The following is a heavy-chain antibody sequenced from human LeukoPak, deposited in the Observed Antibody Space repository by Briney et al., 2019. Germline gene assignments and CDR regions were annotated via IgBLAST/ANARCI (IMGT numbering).Heavy chain of an antibody. Sequence: GGSLRLSCGASGFTFNNYGMLWVRQAPGKGLDWVAFIRYDGTSEYYADSVKGRFTISRDNAKNSLYLQMNRLRAEDTALYYCVRVISGVFLLGDATFNFWGQGTLVTVYS. CDR1: GFTFNNYG. V-gene: IGHV3-30*02. D-gene: IGHD3-3*01. CDR2: IRYDGTSE. J-gene: IGHJ4*02. CDR3: VRVISGVFLLGDATFNF.